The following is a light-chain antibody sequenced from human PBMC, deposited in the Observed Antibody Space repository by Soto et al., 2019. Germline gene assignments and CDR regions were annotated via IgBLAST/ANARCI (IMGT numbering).Light chain of an antibody. Sequence: DIQMTQSPSTLSASIGDRVTIACRASQSISSWLAWYQQKPGKAPKLLIYKASSLESGVPSRFSGSGSGTEFTLTFSSLQPDDFATYYCQQYNSYPLTFGGGTKVEIK. CDR1: QSISSW. CDR3: QQYNSYPLT. V-gene: IGKV1-5*03. J-gene: IGKJ4*01. CDR2: KAS.